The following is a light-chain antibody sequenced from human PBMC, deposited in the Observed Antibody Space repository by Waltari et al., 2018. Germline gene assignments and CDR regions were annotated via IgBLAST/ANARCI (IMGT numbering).Light chain of an antibody. V-gene: IGKV3-20*01. CDR1: QSISSY. CDR2: GAS. J-gene: IGKJ1*01. Sequence: EIVLTQSPGTLSLSPGERATLSCRASQSISSYLAWYPQKPGQAPRLLIHGASTRATGIPDRFSGSGSGTDFTLTISRLDPEDFAVYYCQQYGSSPWTFGQGTKVEIK. CDR3: QQYGSSPWT.